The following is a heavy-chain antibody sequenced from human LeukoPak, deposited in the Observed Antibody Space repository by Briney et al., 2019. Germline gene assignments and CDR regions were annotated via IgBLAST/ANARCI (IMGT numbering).Heavy chain of an antibody. Sequence: ASVKVYCKASGYTFTSYGISWVRQAPGQGLEWMGWISAYNGNTNYAQKLQGRVTMTTDTSTSTAYMELRSLRSDDTAVYYCATYGLGYCSGGSCYSPLELDYWGQGTLVTVSS. V-gene: IGHV1-18*04. J-gene: IGHJ4*02. D-gene: IGHD2-15*01. CDR3: ATYGLGYCSGGSCYSPLELDY. CDR2: ISAYNGNT. CDR1: GYTFTSYG.